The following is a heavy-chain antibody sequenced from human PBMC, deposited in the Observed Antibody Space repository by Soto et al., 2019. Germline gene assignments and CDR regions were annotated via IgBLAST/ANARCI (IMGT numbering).Heavy chain of an antibody. CDR2: ISAYNGNT. Sequence: ASVKVSCKASGYTFTSYGISWVRQAPGQGLEWMGWISAYNGNTNYAQKLQGRVTMTTDTSTSTAYMELRSLRSDDTAVYYCARENGVLRFLEWSPWGQGTMVTVSS. J-gene: IGHJ3*01. D-gene: IGHD3-3*01. V-gene: IGHV1-18*01. CDR3: ARENGVLRFLEWSP. CDR1: GYTFTSYG.